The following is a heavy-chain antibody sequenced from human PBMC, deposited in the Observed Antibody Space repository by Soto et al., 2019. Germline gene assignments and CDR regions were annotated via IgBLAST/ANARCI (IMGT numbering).Heavy chain of an antibody. CDR2: ISYDGSNK. CDR3: ARDYYRGYYYGSGSYYNYGMDV. D-gene: IGHD3-10*01. V-gene: IGHV3-30-3*01. J-gene: IGHJ6*02. Sequence: LRLSCAVSGFTFSSYAMHWVRQAPGKGLEWVAVISYDGSNKYHADSVKGRFTISRDNSKNTLYLQMNSLRAEDTAVYYCARDYYRGYYYGSGSYYNYGMDVWGQGTTVTVSS. CDR1: GFTFSSYA.